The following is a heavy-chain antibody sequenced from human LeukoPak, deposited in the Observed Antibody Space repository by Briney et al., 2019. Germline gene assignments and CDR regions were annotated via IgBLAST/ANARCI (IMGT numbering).Heavy chain of an antibody. D-gene: IGHD2-15*01. CDR2: ISPYNGDS. Sequence: GASVKVSCKPSGFTFNTYDFNWVRQAPGQGLEWVGWISPYNGDSKYAQRLQGRVTMTTDASTSTAYMELRSQRSDDTAVYYCTRYCSGGACYAYDAFDIWGQGTMVTVSS. CDR1: GFTFNTYD. CDR3: TRYCSGGACYAYDAFDI. V-gene: IGHV1-18*01. J-gene: IGHJ3*02.